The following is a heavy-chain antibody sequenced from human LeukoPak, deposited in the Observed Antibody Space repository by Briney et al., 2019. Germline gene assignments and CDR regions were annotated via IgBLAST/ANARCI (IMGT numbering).Heavy chain of an antibody. J-gene: IGHJ5*02. CDR1: GCTFTSYD. D-gene: IGHD3-10*01. CDR2: MNPNSGNT. V-gene: IGHV1-8*01. Sequence: GASVKVSCKASGCTFTSYDINWVRQATGQGLEWMGWMNPNSGNTGYAQKFQGRVTMTRNTSISTAYMELSSLRSEDTAVYYCARGLRSITMVRGVCRFDPWGQGTLVTVSS. CDR3: ARGLRSITMVRGVCRFDP.